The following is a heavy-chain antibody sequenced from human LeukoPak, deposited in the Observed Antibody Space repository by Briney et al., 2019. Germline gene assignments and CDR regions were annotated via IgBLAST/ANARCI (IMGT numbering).Heavy chain of an antibody. CDR1: GFTFSSYS. CDR2: ISSSSSTI. J-gene: IGHJ6*02. CDR3: ARAHDYYYYGMDV. V-gene: IGHV3-48*01. Sequence: SGGSLRLSCAASGFTFSSYSMNWVRQAPGKGLEWVSYISSSSSTIYYADSVKGRFTISRHNSKNTLYLQMNSLRAEDTAVYYCARAHDYYYYGMDVWGQGTTVTVSS. D-gene: IGHD3-3*01.